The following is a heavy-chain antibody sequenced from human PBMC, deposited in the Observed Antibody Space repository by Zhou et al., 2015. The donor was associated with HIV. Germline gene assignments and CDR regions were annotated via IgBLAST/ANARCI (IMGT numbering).Heavy chain of an antibody. Sequence: EVRLLESGGGLVQPGRSLRLSCAASGFTFSSYGMAWFRQAPGKGLQWVSAVSGSGGNSWISDSLKDRFSISRDNSKNTLYLQMDNLGIEDTAVYYCARLYDLSGFFRWTTSWGQGTLVTVSS. CDR3: ARLYDLSGFFRWTTS. J-gene: IGHJ4*02. CDR1: GFTFSSYG. D-gene: IGHD3-22*01. CDR2: VSGSGGNS. V-gene: IGHV3-23*01.